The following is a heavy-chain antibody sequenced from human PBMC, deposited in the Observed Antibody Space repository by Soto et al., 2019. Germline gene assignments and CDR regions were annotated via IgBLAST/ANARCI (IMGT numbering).Heavy chain of an antibody. D-gene: IGHD3-3*01. CDR1: GFTFSSYA. V-gene: IGHV3-23*01. Sequence: HPGGSLRLSCAASGFTFSSYAMSWVRQAPGKGLEWVSAISGSGGSTYYADSVKGRFTISRDNSKNTLYLQMNSLRAEDTAVYYCANGLGAIYYGMDVWGQGTTVTVSS. J-gene: IGHJ6*02. CDR3: ANGLGAIYYGMDV. CDR2: ISGSGGST.